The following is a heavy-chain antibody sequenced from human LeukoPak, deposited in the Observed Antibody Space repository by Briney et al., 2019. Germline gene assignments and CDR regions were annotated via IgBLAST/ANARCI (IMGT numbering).Heavy chain of an antibody. Sequence: ASVKVSCKASGYTFTGYYIHWVRQAPGQGLEWMGWINPNSRATPYAQKFQGRVTMTRDTSISTTYMDLGSLRSDDTAVYYCARVQQFDHWGQGNLVTVSS. V-gene: IGHV1-2*02. D-gene: IGHD6-13*01. J-gene: IGHJ4*02. CDR1: GYTFTGYY. CDR3: ARVQQFDH. CDR2: INPNSRAT.